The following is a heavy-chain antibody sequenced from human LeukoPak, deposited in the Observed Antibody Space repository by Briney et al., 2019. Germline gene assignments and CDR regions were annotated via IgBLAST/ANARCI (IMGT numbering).Heavy chain of an antibody. D-gene: IGHD3-22*01. V-gene: IGHV3-33*01. CDR2: IWYDGSHK. J-gene: IGHJ5*02. CDR3: ASDQGYYDSSGCYGS. Sequence: GGSLRLSCAACGFTFSSYGMHWVRQAPGKGLEWVAVIWYDGSHKYYADSVRGRFTISRDNSKSTVDLQMNSLRAEDTAVYYCASDQGYYDSSGCYGSWGQGTLVTVSS. CDR1: GFTFSSYG.